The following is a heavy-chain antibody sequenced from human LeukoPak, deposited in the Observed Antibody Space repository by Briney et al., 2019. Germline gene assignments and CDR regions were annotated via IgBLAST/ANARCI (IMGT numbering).Heavy chain of an antibody. Sequence: SQTLSLTCTVSGGSISSGGYYWSWIRQPPGKGLEWIGYIYHSGSTYYNPSLESRVTISVDRSKNQFSLKLSSVTAADTAVYYCARGGTTVTNLFDYWGQGTLVTVSS. CDR3: ARGGTTVTNLFDY. CDR2: IYHSGST. V-gene: IGHV4-30-2*01. D-gene: IGHD4-17*01. J-gene: IGHJ4*02. CDR1: GGSISSGGYY.